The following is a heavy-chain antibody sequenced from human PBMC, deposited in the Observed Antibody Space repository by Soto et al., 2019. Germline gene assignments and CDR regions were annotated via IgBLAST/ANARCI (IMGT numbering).Heavy chain of an antibody. V-gene: IGHV1-18*01. J-gene: IGHJ4*02. Sequence: ASVKVSCKASGYTFTSFGINWVRQAPGQGLEWMGWISAFNGNTNYAQKFQDRVTLTTDTSTNTAYMELRSLRSDDTAVYYCARDPSYTTFGVVIDYWGQGTLVTVS. CDR3: ARDPSYTTFGVVIDY. CDR2: ISAFNGNT. D-gene: IGHD3-3*01. CDR1: GYTFTSFG.